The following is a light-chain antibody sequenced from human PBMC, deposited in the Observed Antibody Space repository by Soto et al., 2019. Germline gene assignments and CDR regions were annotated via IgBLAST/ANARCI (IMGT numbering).Light chain of an antibody. CDR3: QSYDSSLSGSRVV. Sequence: QLVLTQPPSVSGAPGQRVTISCTGSSSNIGAGYVVHWYQQLPGTAPKLLIYGNSNRPSGVPDRFSGSKSGTSASLAITGLQAEDEADYYCQSYDSSLSGSRVVFGGGTQLTVL. V-gene: IGLV1-40*01. CDR1: SSNIGAGYV. CDR2: GNS. J-gene: IGLJ2*01.